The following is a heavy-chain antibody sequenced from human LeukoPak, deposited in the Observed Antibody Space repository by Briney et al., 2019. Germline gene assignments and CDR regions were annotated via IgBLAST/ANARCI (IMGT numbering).Heavy chain of an antibody. Sequence: GRSLRLSCAGSGFTFGGYGMHWFRQTPGKGVEWVAVIAYDGSRAFYADSVKGRFTTSRDNSKNTMSVQMDDLRAEDTAVYYCTRYNNDHFDYWGQGTLVTVSS. CDR2: IAYDGSRA. J-gene: IGHJ4*02. CDR1: GFTFGGYG. CDR3: TRYNNDHFDY. V-gene: IGHV3-33*01. D-gene: IGHD1-14*01.